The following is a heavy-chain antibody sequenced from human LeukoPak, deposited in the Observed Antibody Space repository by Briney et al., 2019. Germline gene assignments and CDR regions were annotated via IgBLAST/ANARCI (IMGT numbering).Heavy chain of an antibody. V-gene: IGHV4-59*08. Sequence: SETLSLTCTVSGGSISSYYWSWIRQPPGKGLEWIGYIYYSGSINYNPSLKSRVTISVDTSKNQFSLKLSSVTAADTAVYYCARSPDTAQYSYGMDVWGQGTTVTVSS. J-gene: IGHJ6*02. CDR1: GGSISSYY. D-gene: IGHD5-18*01. CDR2: IYYSGSI. CDR3: ARSPDTAQYSYGMDV.